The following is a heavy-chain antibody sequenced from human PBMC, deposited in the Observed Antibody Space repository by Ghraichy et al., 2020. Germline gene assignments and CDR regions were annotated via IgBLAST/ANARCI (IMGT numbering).Heavy chain of an antibody. V-gene: IGHV4-34*01. J-gene: IGHJ6*02. CDR2: INHSGST. CDR1: GGSFSGYY. Sequence: SETLSLTCAVYGGSFSGYYWSWIRQPPGKGLEWIGEINHSGSTNYNPSLKSRVTISVDTSKNQFSLKLSSVTAADTAVYYCARGRKKPFIPYYYYGMDVWGQVTTVTVSS. CDR3: ARGRKKPFIPYYYYGMDV.